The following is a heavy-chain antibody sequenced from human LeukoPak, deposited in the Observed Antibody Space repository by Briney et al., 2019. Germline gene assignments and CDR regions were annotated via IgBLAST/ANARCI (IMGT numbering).Heavy chain of an antibody. CDR1: GGSFSGYY. Sequence: SETLSLTCAVYGGSFSGYYWSWIRQPPGKGLEWIGEINHSGSTNYNPSLKSRVTISVDTSKNQFSLKLSSVTAADTAVYYCARGQHPYYYDSSGYCYVYWGQGTLVTVSS. D-gene: IGHD3-22*01. CDR3: ARGQHPYYYDSSGYCYVY. J-gene: IGHJ4*02. V-gene: IGHV4-34*01. CDR2: INHSGST.